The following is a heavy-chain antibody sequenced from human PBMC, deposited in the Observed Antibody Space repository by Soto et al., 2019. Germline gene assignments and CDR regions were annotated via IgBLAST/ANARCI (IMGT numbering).Heavy chain of an antibody. Sequence: SETLSLTCTVSGGSISSGGYYWSWIRQHPGKGLEWIGYIYYSGSTYYNPSLKSRVTISVDTSKNQFSLKLSSVTAADTAVYYCATGIAAAFDPWGQGTLVTVSS. CDR3: ATGIAAAFDP. J-gene: IGHJ5*02. V-gene: IGHV4-31*03. CDR1: GGSISSGGYY. CDR2: IYYSGST. D-gene: IGHD6-13*01.